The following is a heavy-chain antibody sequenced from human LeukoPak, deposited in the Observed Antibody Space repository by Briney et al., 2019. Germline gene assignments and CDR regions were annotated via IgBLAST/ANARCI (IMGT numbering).Heavy chain of an antibody. CDR1: GYTFTSYD. CDR3: ARDCTAVTMVRGVISRWFDP. D-gene: IGHD3-10*01. CDR2: MNPNSGNT. V-gene: IGHV1-18*01. Sequence: ASVKVSCKASGYTFTSYDINWVRQATGQGLEWMGWMNPNSGNTNYAQKLQGRVTMTTDTSTSTAYMELRSLRSDDTAVYYCARDCTAVTMVRGVISRWFDPWGQGTLVTVSS. J-gene: IGHJ5*02.